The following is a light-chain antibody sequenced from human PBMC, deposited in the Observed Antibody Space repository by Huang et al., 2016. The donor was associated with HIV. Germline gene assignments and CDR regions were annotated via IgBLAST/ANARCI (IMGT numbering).Light chain of an antibody. J-gene: IGKJ1*01. V-gene: IGKV1-39*01. CDR3: QQSFSVPRT. CDR1: QNITKS. CDR2: TVS. Sequence: DIQMTQSPPSLSASVGDRVTFTCRADQNITKSLNWYQQKPGKAPKLLIYTVSTLESGDPSRFSGSVSRSRFTLNIGNLQPEDFATYYCQQSFSVPRTFG.